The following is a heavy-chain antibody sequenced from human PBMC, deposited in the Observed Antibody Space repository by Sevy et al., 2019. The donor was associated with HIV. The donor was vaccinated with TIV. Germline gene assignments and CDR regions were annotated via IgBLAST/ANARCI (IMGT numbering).Heavy chain of an antibody. J-gene: IGHJ4*02. CDR2: IKQDGSEK. V-gene: IGHV3-7*01. CDR1: GFTFSSYW. D-gene: IGHD3-22*01. Sequence: LSLTCAASGFTFSSYWMTWVRQAPGKGLEWVANIKQDGSEKFYGDSVKDRFTISRDNANNSLFLQMNSLRAEDTAVYYCARPYRTDPFYYSGSSGYYYPSYFDNWGQGTLVTVSS. CDR3: ARPYRTDPFYYSGSSGYYYPSYFDN.